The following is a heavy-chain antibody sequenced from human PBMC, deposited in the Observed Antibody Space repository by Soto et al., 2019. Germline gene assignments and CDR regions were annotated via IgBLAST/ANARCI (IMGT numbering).Heavy chain of an antibody. V-gene: IGHV4-4*02. J-gene: IGHJ4*02. CDR2: IYHSGST. CDR1: GGSISSSNW. D-gene: IGHD6-13*01. CDR3: ARAAMGGSSWPFDY. Sequence: QVQLQESGPGLVKPSGTLSLTCAVSGGSISSSNWWSWVRQPPGKGLEWIGEIYHSGSTNYNPSHTSRVTISVYKSKNQFSRKLSSVTAADTAVYYCARAAMGGSSWPFDYWGQGTLVTVSS.